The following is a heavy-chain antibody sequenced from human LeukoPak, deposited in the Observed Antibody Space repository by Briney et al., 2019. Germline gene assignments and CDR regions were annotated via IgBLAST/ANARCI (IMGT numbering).Heavy chain of an antibody. V-gene: IGHV3-21*01. CDR2: ISSSSSYI. CDR3: ARCYDYVWGSYRRDPYYFDY. Sequence: GSLRLSCAASGFTFSSYSMNWVRQAPGKGLEWVSSISSSSSYIYYADSVKGRFTISRDNAKNSLYLQMNSLRAEDTAVYYCARCYDYVWGSYRRDPYYFDYWGQGTLVTVSS. J-gene: IGHJ4*02. D-gene: IGHD3-16*02. CDR1: GFTFSSYS.